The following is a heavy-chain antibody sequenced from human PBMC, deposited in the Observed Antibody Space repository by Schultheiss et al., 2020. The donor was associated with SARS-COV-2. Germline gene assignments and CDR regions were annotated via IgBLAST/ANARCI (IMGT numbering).Heavy chain of an antibody. V-gene: IGHV4-59*08. CDR3: ARLQRRELLFDP. D-gene: IGHD1-7*01. CDR1: GGSITESY. J-gene: IGHJ5*02. CDR2: VYHTGST. Sequence: SETLSLTCTVSGGSITESYWSWIRQSPGKRLEWIGYVYHTGSTHDNPSLRGRVAISADTSKNQFSLRLSSVTAADTAVYYCARLQRRELLFDPWGQGTLVTVSS.